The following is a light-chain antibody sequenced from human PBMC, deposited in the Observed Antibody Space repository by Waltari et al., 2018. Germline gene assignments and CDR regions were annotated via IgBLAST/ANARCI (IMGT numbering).Light chain of an antibody. CDR2: DVS. Sequence: QSALTQPASVSGSPGQSITITCTGSSNVVGVYDYVSPYQVNVGKPPPPVIYDVSRRPSGVSDRFSGSKSGNTAALTISGLRAEDEADYYCCSYTANAWVFGGGTKLTVL. CDR1: SNVVGVYDY. CDR3: CSYTANAWV. V-gene: IGLV2-14*03. J-gene: IGLJ3*02.